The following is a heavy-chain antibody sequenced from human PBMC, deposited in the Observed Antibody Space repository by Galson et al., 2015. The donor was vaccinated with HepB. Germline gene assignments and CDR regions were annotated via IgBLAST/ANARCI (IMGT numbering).Heavy chain of an antibody. CDR3: GREGRDGQPFDS. V-gene: IGHV3-33*08. J-gene: IGHJ4*02. D-gene: IGHD5-24*01. CDR2: MWYDVSIE. CDR1: GVTCSGYA. Sequence: SLRLSCAASGVTCSGYAMHWVPQAPDNGLGWEAVMWYDVSIEYYTDSVKGRFTISRDNSKNTLYLQMNSLRAEDTAVYYCGREGRDGQPFDSWCQGTLVTVSS.